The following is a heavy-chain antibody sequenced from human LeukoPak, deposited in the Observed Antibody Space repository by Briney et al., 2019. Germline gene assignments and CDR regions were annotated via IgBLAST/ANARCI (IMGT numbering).Heavy chain of an antibody. Sequence: SETLSLTCAVYGGSFSGYYWSWIRQPPGKGLGWIGEINHSGSTNYNPSLKSRVTISVDTSKNQFSLKLSSVTAADTAVYYCARDLLITMVRGALGAFDIWGQGTMVTVSS. D-gene: IGHD3-10*01. CDR2: INHSGST. CDR1: GGSFSGYY. V-gene: IGHV4-34*01. J-gene: IGHJ3*02. CDR3: ARDLLITMVRGALGAFDI.